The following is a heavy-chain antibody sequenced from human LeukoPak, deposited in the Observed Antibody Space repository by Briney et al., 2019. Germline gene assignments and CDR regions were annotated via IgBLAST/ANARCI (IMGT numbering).Heavy chain of an antibody. J-gene: IGHJ3*02. Sequence: SETLSLTCTVSGGSISSSSYHWGWIRQPPGTGLEWLGSIYYSGSTYYNPSLKSRVTISVDTSKNQFSLKLSSVTAADTAVYYCARDRSLVVAAPSAFDIWGQGTMVTVSS. CDR3: ARDRSLVVAAPSAFDI. V-gene: IGHV4-39*07. CDR2: IYYSGST. CDR1: GGSISSSSYH. D-gene: IGHD3-22*01.